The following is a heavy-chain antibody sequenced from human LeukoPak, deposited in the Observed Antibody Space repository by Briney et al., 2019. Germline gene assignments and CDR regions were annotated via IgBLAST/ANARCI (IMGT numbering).Heavy chain of an antibody. D-gene: IGHD6-6*01. J-gene: IGHJ4*02. V-gene: IGHV1-18*01. CDR2: ISAYNGNT. CDR3: ARDHCGRLAARRFFDY. Sequence: ASVKVSRMASGYTFTSYGISWVRQAPGQGLEWMGWISAYNGNTNYAQKLQGRVTMTTDTSTSTAYMELRSLRSDDTAVYYCARDHCGRLAARRFFDYWGQGTLVTVSS. CDR1: GYTFTSYG.